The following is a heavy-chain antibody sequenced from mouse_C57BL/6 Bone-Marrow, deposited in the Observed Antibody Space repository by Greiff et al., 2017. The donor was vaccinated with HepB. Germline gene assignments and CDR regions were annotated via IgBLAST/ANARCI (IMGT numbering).Heavy chain of an antibody. CDR3: ARRVLRGYFDY. Sequence: QVQLQQPGAELVMPGASVKLSCKASGYTFTSYWMHWVKQRPGQGLEWIGEIDPSDSYTNYNQKFKGKSTLTVDKSSSTAYMQLSSLTSGDSAVYYCARRVLRGYFDYWGQGTTLTVSS. V-gene: IGHV1-69*01. CDR2: IDPSDSYT. CDR1: GYTFTSYW. D-gene: IGHD1-1*01. J-gene: IGHJ2*01.